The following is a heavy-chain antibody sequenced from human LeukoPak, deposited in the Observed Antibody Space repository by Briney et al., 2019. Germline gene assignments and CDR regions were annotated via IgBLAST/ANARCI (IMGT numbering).Heavy chain of an antibody. CDR1: GFTFSSYG. V-gene: IGHV3-30*18. CDR3: AKGGVLWFGELLPHYYFDY. D-gene: IGHD3-10*01. Sequence: LGGSLRLFCAASGFTFSSYGMHGVRQAPGKGLEEVAVISYDGSNKYYADSVKRRFINSRDNSKNNLYLHMNSLRAEHTAVYYCAKGGVLWFGELLPHYYFDYWGQGTLVTVSS. J-gene: IGHJ4*02. CDR2: ISYDGSNK.